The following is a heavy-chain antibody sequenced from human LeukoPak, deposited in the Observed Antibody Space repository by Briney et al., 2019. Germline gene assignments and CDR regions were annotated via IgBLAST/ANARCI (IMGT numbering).Heavy chain of an antibody. D-gene: IGHD2-15*01. V-gene: IGHV4-59*08. CDR3: ASHDSHYGMDV. CDR1: GGSISSYY. Sequence: SETLSLTCTVSGGSISSYYWSWIRQPPGKGLEWIGYSYYSGSTNYNPSLKSRVTISVDTSKNQFSLKLSSVTAADTAVYYCASHDSHYGMDVWGQGTTVTVSS. CDR2: SYYSGST. J-gene: IGHJ6*02.